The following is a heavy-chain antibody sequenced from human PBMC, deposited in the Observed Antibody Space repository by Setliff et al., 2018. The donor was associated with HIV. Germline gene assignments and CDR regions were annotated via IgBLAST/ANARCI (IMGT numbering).Heavy chain of an antibody. V-gene: IGHV5-51*01. Sequence: LKISCKGSGYSFASYWIGWVRQMPGKGLEWMGIIYPGDSETRYSSSFQGQVTMSADKYIDIAYLQWSSLKASDTAIYFCARHEVAGTPYDAFDMWGQGTMVTVSS. CDR2: IYPGDSET. CDR1: GYSFASYW. CDR3: ARHEVAGTPYDAFDM. J-gene: IGHJ3*02. D-gene: IGHD6-19*01.